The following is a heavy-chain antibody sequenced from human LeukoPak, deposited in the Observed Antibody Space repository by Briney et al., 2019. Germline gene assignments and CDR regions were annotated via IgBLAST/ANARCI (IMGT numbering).Heavy chain of an antibody. V-gene: IGHV4-39*01. CDR1: GGSLSSSSYY. D-gene: IGHD3-16*02. CDR3: ASQYDYVWGSYRSIVGYYFDY. CDR2: IYYSGST. Sequence: SETLSLTCTVSGGSLSSSSYYWGWLRQPPGTGPEWLGSIYYSGSTYYNPSLKSRVTISVDTSKNQFSLKLSSVTAADTAVYYCASQYDYVWGSYRSIVGYYFDYWGQGTLVTVSS. J-gene: IGHJ4*02.